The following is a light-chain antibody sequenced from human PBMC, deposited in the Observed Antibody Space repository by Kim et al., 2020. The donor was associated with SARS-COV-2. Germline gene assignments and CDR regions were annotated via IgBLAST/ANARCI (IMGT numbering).Light chain of an antibody. Sequence: PGERPTLCCRARQSPGNNNLAWFQHKPVQIPRLLIYFASSMATGTPERISGSGSGTDFTLTISRLEPEDFGVYYRQQSEWSPDNFGQGTKQEI. CDR1: QSPGNNN. J-gene: IGKJ2*01. CDR2: FAS. V-gene: IGKV3-20*01. CDR3: QQSEWSPDN.